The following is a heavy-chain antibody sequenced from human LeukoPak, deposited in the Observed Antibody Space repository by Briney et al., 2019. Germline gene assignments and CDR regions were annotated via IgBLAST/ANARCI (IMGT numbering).Heavy chain of an antibody. CDR2: ISTSSSYI. CDR1: GFTFSSYE. D-gene: IGHD3-10*02. CDR3: AELGITMIGGV. J-gene: IGHJ6*04. Sequence: GGSLRLSCAASGFTFSSYEMNWVRQAPGKGLEWVSSISTSSSYIYYADSVKGRFTISRDNAKNSLYLQMNSLRAEDTAVYYCAELGITMIGGVWGKGTTVTISS. V-gene: IGHV3-21*01.